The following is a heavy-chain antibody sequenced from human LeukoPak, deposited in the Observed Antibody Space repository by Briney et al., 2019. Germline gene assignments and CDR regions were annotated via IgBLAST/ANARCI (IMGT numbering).Heavy chain of an antibody. V-gene: IGHV3-23*01. CDR2: ISGTVRGERT. J-gene: IGHJ4*02. Sequence: GGSLRLSCATSGCSFINSGMTWVRQAPGKGLEWVSDISGTVRGERTYYADSVKGRFTISRDNSKNTLYLQMNSLRAEDTAVYYCARDHQGYGDIDYWGQGTLVTVSS. CDR1: GCSFINSG. D-gene: IGHD4-17*01. CDR3: ARDHQGYGDIDY.